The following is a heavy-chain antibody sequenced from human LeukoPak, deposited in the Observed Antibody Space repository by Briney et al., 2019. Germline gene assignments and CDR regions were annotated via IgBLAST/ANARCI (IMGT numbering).Heavy chain of an antibody. Sequence: GGSLRLSCAPSGFTLSNYEMTWVRLTPGKGLQWISYISKGGATVLYAESVKGRFTISRDNANSSLYLQMNSLRAEDTTVYFCARLSVSITRRFDLWGQGTFVTVSS. CDR3: ARLSVSITRRFDL. CDR1: GFTLSNYE. V-gene: IGHV3-48*03. D-gene: IGHD3-3*01. J-gene: IGHJ5*02. CDR2: ISKGGATV.